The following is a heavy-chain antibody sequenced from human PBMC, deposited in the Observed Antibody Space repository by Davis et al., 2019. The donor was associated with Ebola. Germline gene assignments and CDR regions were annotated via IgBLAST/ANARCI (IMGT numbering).Heavy chain of an antibody. CDR2: INYSGST. J-gene: IGHJ6*02. V-gene: IGHV4-59*08. D-gene: IGHD3-10*01. CDR3: ARRIRGFGGMDV. CDR1: GGSISSYY. Sequence: SETLSLICTVSGGSISSYYWSWIRQPPGKGLEWIGYINYSGSTNYNPSLKSRVTISVDTSKNQFSLKLSSVTAADTAVYYCARRIRGFGGMDVWGQGTTVTVSS.